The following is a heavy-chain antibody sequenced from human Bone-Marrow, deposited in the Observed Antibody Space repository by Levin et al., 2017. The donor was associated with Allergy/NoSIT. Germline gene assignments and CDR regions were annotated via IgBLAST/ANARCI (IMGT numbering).Heavy chain of an antibody. CDR1: GFTFSSYA. CDR2: ISGSGDNT. CDR3: VRDRNYYFDY. Sequence: RSGGSLRLSCAASGFTFSSYAMCWVRQAPGKGLEWVSGISGSGDNTYYADSVKGRFAISRDNSKNTLYLEMNNLRAEDTATYYCVRDRNYYFDYWGQGTLVTVSA. J-gene: IGHJ4*02. D-gene: IGHD2-15*01. V-gene: IGHV3-23*01.